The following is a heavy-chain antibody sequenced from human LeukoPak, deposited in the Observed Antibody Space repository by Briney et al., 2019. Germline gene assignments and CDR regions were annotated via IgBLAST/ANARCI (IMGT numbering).Heavy chain of an antibody. CDR1: GGSISSFNW. Sequence: PSGTLSLTCAVSGGSISSFNWWSWVRPPPGKGREWIGEIYHSGSTNYNPSLKSRVTISVDKSKNQFSLNLTSVTAADTAVYYCATDWGSSWQGSKYFQHWGQGTLVTVSS. CDR2: IYHSGST. J-gene: IGHJ1*01. D-gene: IGHD6-13*01. CDR3: ATDWGSSWQGSKYFQH. V-gene: IGHV4-4*02.